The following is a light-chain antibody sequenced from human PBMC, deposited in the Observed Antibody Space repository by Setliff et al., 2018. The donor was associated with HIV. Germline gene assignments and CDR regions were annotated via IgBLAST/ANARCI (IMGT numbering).Light chain of an antibody. J-gene: IGLJ1*01. CDR1: SSDVGGYKF. Sequence: QSALTQPPSASGSPGQSVTTSCTGTSSDVGGYKFVSWYQQHPGKAPKLIISEVSKRPSGVPDRFSGSKSGNTASLTVSGLQAEDEADYYCSSYAGGNNVFGTGTKVTVL. CDR2: EVS. CDR3: SSYAGGNNV. V-gene: IGLV2-8*01.